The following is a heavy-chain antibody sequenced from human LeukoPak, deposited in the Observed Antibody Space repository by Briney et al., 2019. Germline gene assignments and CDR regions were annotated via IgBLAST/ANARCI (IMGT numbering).Heavy chain of an antibody. Sequence: GGSLRLSCAASGFTFSSYWMHWVRQAPGKGLVWVAVIWYDGSNKYYADSVKGRFTISRDNSKNTLYLQMNSLRAEDTAVYYCARDSDFWAPENYYGMDVWGKGTTVTVSS. CDR3: ARDSDFWAPENYYGMDV. CDR2: IWYDGSNK. J-gene: IGHJ6*04. D-gene: IGHD3-3*01. CDR1: GFTFSSYW. V-gene: IGHV3-33*08.